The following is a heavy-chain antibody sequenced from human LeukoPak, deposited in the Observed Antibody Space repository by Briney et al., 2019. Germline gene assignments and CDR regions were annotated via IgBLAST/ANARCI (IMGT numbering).Heavy chain of an antibody. CDR3: ARARHSSSPYDAFDI. V-gene: IGHV4-59*01. J-gene: IGHJ3*02. D-gene: IGHD3-22*01. CDR2: IYYSGST. CDR1: GGSISSYY. Sequence: SETLSLTCTVSGGSISSYYWSWIRQPPGKGPEWIGHIYYSGSTNDNTSPTSRVTILLDTSKNHFSLKLSSVTAADTAVYYCARARHSSSPYDAFDIWGQGTMVTVS.